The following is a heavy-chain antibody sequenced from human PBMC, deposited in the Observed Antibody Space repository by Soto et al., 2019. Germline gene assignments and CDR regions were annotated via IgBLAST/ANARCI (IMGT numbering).Heavy chain of an antibody. CDR1: GFTFSSYG. Sequence: GGSLRLSCAASGFTFSSYGMHWVRQAPGKGLEWVSVISSDRSNIYYADSVKGRFTISRDNAKNSLYLQMNSLRAEDTAVYYCARDTTVTLELDAFDIWGQGTMVTVSS. CDR2: ISSDRSNI. V-gene: IGHV3-48*01. CDR3: ARDTTVTLELDAFDI. J-gene: IGHJ3*02. D-gene: IGHD4-17*01.